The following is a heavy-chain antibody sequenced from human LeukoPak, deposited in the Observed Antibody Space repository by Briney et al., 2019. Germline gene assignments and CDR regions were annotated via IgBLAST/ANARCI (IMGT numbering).Heavy chain of an antibody. CDR2: MSGGST. J-gene: IGHJ4*02. Sequence: GGSLRLSCAASGFTVSSNYMSWVRQAPGKGLEWVSAMSGGSTYYADSVKGRFTVSRDNSKNTLYLQMNILRAEDTAVYYCAKGRIAVAGFSELDYWGQGTLVTVSS. D-gene: IGHD6-19*01. CDR1: GFTVSSNY. CDR3: AKGRIAVAGFSELDY. V-gene: IGHV3-53*01.